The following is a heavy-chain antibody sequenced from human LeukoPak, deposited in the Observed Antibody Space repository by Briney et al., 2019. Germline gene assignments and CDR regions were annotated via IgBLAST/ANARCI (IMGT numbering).Heavy chain of an antibody. CDR2: INHSGST. CDR3: ARAGNRYYYDSSGYYSRRGSRDAFDI. D-gene: IGHD3-22*01. V-gene: IGHV4-34*01. J-gene: IGHJ3*02. Sequence: SETLSLTCAVYGGSFSGYYWSWLRQPPGKGLEWIGEINHSGSTNYNPSLKSRVTISVDTSKNQFSLKLSSVTAADTAVYYCARAGNRYYYDSSGYYSRRGSRDAFDIWGQGTMVTVSS. CDR1: GGSFSGYY.